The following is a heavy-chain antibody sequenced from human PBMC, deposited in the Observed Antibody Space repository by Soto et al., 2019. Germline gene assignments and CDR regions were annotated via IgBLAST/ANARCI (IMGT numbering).Heavy chain of an antibody. V-gene: IGHV3-30*18. CDR2: ISNDGRNK. D-gene: IGHD6-6*01. Sequence: QVQMVESGGGVVQPGRSLRLSCAASGFSFSTYGMHWVRQAPGKGLEWLAVISNDGRNKYYADSVKGRFTISRDNSKDTLFLQMNTRRGEDTPIYCWAKGIRADSTSSKLYYYAGMDVWGQGTTVTVSS. CDR3: AKGIRADSTSSKLYYYAGMDV. J-gene: IGHJ6*02. CDR1: GFSFSTYG.